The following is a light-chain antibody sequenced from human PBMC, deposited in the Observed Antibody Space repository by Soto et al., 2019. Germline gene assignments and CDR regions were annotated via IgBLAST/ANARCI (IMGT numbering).Light chain of an antibody. J-gene: IGKJ4*01. CDR3: QQYNIWPLT. V-gene: IGKV3-15*01. CDR1: QSVSSN. Sequence: EIVMTQSPATLSVSPGERATLSCRASQSVSSNLAWYQQKPGQPPRLLIYVTSTRAPGVPARFSGSGSGTEFTLTISSLQSEDFAVYYCQQYNIWPLTFGGGTKVEIK. CDR2: VTS.